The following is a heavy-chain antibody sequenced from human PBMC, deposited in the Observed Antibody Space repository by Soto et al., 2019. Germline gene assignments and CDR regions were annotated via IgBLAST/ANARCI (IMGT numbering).Heavy chain of an antibody. V-gene: IGHV5-10-1*01. CDR3: ARDDADTTMVQFDL. Sequence: GESLKISCRGSGDSFTSYWINWVRQMPGKGLEWMGRIDPSDSYTNYSPSFQGHVTISADKSINTAYLQWSSLKASDTAIYYCARDDADTTMVQFDLWGQGTLVTVSS. J-gene: IGHJ5*02. CDR2: IDPSDSYT. CDR1: GDSFTSYW. D-gene: IGHD5-18*01.